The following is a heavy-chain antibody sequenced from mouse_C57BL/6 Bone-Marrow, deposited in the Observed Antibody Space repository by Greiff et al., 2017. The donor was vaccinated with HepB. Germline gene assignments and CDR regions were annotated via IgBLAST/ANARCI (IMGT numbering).Heavy chain of an antibody. J-gene: IGHJ1*03. CDR3: ASSTVVAYFDV. V-gene: IGHV1-7*01. D-gene: IGHD1-1*01. CDR2: INPSSGYT. Sequence: VQLQQSGAELAKPGASVKLSCKASGYTFTSYWIHWVKQRPGQGLEWIGYINPSSGYTKYNQKFKDKATLTADKFSSTAYMQLSSLTYEDSAVYYCASSTVVAYFDVWGTGTTVTVSS. CDR1: GYTFTSYW.